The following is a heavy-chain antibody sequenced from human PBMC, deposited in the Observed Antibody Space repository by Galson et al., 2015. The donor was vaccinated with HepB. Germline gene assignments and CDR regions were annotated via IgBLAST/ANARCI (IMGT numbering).Heavy chain of an antibody. J-gene: IGHJ5*02. Sequence: ETLSLTCTVSGGSISSDHYYWTWIRQSPGKGLEWIGSVEYSGTTYYNPSLKSRVTISVDTSNNHFSLKLRSVTAADTALYFCARRISFYDFCSGYFKDNWLDPWGPGTQVTVSS. V-gene: IGHV4-39*02. CDR3: ARRISFYDFCSGYFKDNWLDP. D-gene: IGHD3-3*01. CDR1: GGSISSDHYY. CDR2: VEYSGTT.